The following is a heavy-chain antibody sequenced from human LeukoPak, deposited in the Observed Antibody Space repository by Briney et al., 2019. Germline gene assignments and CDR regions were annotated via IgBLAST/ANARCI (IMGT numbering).Heavy chain of an antibody. D-gene: IGHD6-19*01. V-gene: IGHV3-11*01. CDR1: GFTFSDYY. Sequence: PGGSLRLSCAASGFTFSDYYMSWIRQAPGKGLEWVSYISSSGSTIYYADSVKGRFTISRDNAKNSLYLQMNSLRAEDTAVYYCTTDQWLVQGAFDIWGQGTMVTVSS. CDR3: TTDQWLVQGAFDI. J-gene: IGHJ3*02. CDR2: ISSSGSTI.